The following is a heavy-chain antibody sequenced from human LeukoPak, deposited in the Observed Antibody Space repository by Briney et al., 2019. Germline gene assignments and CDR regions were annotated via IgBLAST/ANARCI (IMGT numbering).Heavy chain of an antibody. CDR3: ARDRPYSSSSWWYFDL. CDR1: GATFSSYA. V-gene: IGHV1-69*05. J-gene: IGHJ2*01. Sequence: SVKVSCKASGATFSSYAISWVRQAPGQGLEWMGGIIPIFGTANYAQKFQGRVTITTDESTSTAYMELSSLRSEDTAVYYCARDRPYSSSSWWYFDLWGRGTLVTVSS. CDR2: IIPIFGTA. D-gene: IGHD6-6*01.